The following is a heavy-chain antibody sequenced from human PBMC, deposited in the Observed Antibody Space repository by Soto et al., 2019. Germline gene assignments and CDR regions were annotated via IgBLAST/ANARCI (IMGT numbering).Heavy chain of an antibody. CDR2: ISYGGNNK. CDR3: AREEFEAGRGHFGF. V-gene: IGHV3-30-3*01. CDR1: GFTFSTSA. J-gene: IGHJ4*02. Sequence: QVQVVESGGGVVQPGGSLRLSCAASGFTFSTSAMHWVRQAPGKGLEWMAMISYGGNNKYYADSVKGRFTISRDISESTLYLQMNSLRTEDTAFYYCAREEFEAGRGHFGFWGQGTVVSVSS. D-gene: IGHD6-13*01.